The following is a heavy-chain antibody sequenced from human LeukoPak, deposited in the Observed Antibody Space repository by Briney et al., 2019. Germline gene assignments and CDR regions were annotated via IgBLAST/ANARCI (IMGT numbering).Heavy chain of an antibody. D-gene: IGHD6-6*01. CDR3: ARLVAARLSWFDP. V-gene: IGHV1-8*02. Sequence: ASVKVSCKASGYTFTSYDINWVLQATGQGLEWMGWMNPNSGNTGYAQKFQGRVTMTRNTSISTAYMELSSLRSEDTAVYYCARLVAARLSWFDPWGQGTLVTVSS. CDR1: GYTFTSYD. J-gene: IGHJ5*02. CDR2: MNPNSGNT.